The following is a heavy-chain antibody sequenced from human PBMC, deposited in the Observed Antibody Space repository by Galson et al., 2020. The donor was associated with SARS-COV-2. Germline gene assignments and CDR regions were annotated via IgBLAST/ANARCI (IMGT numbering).Heavy chain of an antibody. V-gene: IGHV4-59*01. CDR2: VYYSGTT. CDR3: ARSSPAYSGVKIHRYFDG. CDR1: GGSISTYF. J-gene: IGHJ4*02. D-gene: IGHD1-26*01. Sequence: SQTLSLTCTVPGGSISTYFWNWVRQSPGKGLEWIGNVYYSGTTNYNPSLRRRVSMSLAMSKNQFSLNVTSVTAADTAVYFCARSSPAYSGVKIHRYFDGWGQVALVSVSS.